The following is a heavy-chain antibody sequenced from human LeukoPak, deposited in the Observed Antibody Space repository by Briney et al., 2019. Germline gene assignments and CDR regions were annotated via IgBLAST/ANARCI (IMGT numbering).Heavy chain of an antibody. D-gene: IGHD2-15*01. J-gene: IGHJ4*02. V-gene: IGHV3-21*01. Sequence: GGSLRLSCAASGFTFSSYSMNWVRQAPGKGLEWVSSISSSSSYIYYADSVKGRFTISRDNAKNSLYLQMNSLRAEDTAVYYCAREEGYCSGGSCYSKGFDYWGQGTLVTVSS. CDR1: GFTFSSYS. CDR2: ISSSSSYI. CDR3: AREEGYCSGGSCYSKGFDY.